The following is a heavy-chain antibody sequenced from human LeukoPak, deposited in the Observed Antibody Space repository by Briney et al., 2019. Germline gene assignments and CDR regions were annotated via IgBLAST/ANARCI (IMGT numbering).Heavy chain of an antibody. D-gene: IGHD6-13*01. CDR1: GGSVSSGTYY. Sequence: SETLSLTCTVSGGSVSSGTYYWVWIRQPPGKGLQWIGYIRYSGSTNYNPSLKSRVTILIDTPKNQLSLTLHSVTSAHTPVYLCARAGGIPTLAPDLDYCGQGTLVTVSS. V-gene: IGHV4-61*01. CDR2: IRYSGST. CDR3: ARAGGIPTLAPDLDY. J-gene: IGHJ4*02.